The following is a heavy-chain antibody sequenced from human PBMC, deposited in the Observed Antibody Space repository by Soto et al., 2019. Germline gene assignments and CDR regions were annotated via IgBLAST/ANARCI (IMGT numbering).Heavy chain of an antibody. CDR2: ISSSSSYI. D-gene: IGHD3-22*01. CDR1: GFTFSSYS. J-gene: IGHJ4*02. Sequence: GGSLRLSCAASGFTFSSYSMNWVRQAPGKGLEWVSSISSSSSYIYYADSVKGRFTISRDNAKNSLYLQMNSLRAEDTAVYYCARDYVDSSGYYCNFDYWGQGTLVTVSS. V-gene: IGHV3-21*01. CDR3: ARDYVDSSGYYCNFDY.